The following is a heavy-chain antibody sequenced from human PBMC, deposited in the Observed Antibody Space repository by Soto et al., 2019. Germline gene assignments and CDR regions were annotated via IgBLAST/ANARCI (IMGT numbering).Heavy chain of an antibody. Sequence: SVKFSCKASGGTFSSYAISWVRQAPGQGLEWMGGIIPIFGTANYAQKFQGRVTITRDTSASTAYMELSSLRSEDTAVYYCARDIVVPAATFYYYYGMDVWGQGTTVTVSS. CDR2: IIPIFGTA. D-gene: IGHD2-2*01. CDR3: ARDIVVPAATFYYYYGMDV. CDR1: GGTFSSYA. J-gene: IGHJ6*02. V-gene: IGHV1-69*05.